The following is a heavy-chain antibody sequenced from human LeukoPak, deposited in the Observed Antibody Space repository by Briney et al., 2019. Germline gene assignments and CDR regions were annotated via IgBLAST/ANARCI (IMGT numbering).Heavy chain of an antibody. CDR1: GYTFTGYY. D-gene: IGHD2/OR15-2a*01. J-gene: IGHJ6*02. Sequence: ASLKVSCKASGYTFTGYYLHWVRQAPGQGLEWTGWINPDSGGRNYAQKFKGRVTMTRDTSITTAYTELSGLRSDDTAVYYCARDPIVQAGYYYGMDVWGQGTTVTVSS. CDR3: ARDPIVQAGYYYGMDV. CDR2: INPDSGGR. V-gene: IGHV1-2*02.